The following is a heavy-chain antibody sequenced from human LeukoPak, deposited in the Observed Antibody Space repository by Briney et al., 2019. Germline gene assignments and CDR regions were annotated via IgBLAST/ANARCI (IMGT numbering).Heavy chain of an antibody. D-gene: IGHD7-27*01. J-gene: IGHJ3*02. CDR2: LSGDGSAT. V-gene: IGHV3-74*01. Sequence: GSLRLSCSASGFSLNTDLMHWVRQAPGKGLVWVSRLSGDGSATSYTDSVKGRFTLSRDNAKNTLYLQMNSLRAEDTAVYYCARGANWGSNAFDIWGQGTMVTVSS. CDR1: GFSLNTDL. CDR3: ARGANWGSNAFDI.